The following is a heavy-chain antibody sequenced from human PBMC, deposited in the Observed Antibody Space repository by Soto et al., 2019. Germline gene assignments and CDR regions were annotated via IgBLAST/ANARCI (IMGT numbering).Heavy chain of an antibody. D-gene: IGHD5-18*01. V-gene: IGHV1-69*13. Sequence: GASVKVSCKASGGTFSSYAIIWVRQAPGQGLEWMGGIIPIFGTANYAQKFQGRVTITADESTSTAYMELSSLRAEDTAVYYCARDYSSYGPFDYWGQGTLVTVSS. CDR3: ARDYSSYGPFDY. CDR2: IIPIFGTA. CDR1: GGTFSSYA. J-gene: IGHJ4*02.